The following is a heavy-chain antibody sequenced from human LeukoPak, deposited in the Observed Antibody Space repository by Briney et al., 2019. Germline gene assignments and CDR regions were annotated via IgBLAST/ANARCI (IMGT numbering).Heavy chain of an antibody. J-gene: IGHJ5*02. CDR2: INHSGST. Sequence: SETLPLTCAVYGGSFSGYYWSWIRQPPGKGLEWIGEINHSGSTNYNPSLKSRVTISVDTSKNQFSLKLSSVTAADTAVYYCARGSRLRRRGFDPWGQGTLVTVSS. CDR3: ARGSRLRRRGFDP. CDR1: GGSFSGYY. V-gene: IGHV4-34*01. D-gene: IGHD4-17*01.